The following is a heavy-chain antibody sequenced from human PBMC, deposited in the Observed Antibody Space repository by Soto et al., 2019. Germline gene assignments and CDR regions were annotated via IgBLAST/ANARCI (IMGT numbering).Heavy chain of an antibody. CDR2: ISPYTGNT. J-gene: IGHJ6*02. V-gene: IGHV1-18*01. Sequence: QVQLVQSGDEVKKPGASVKVSCKTSGYIFVNYGIAWVRQAPGQGLEWMGWISPYTGNTHSASKVQGRLTMTTDTSTSTAYMDLGSLTSDDTAVYYCVMVDNYVTPTPQDVWGQGTTVTVSS. CDR3: VMVDNYVTPTPQDV. CDR1: GYIFVNYG. D-gene: IGHD3-16*01.